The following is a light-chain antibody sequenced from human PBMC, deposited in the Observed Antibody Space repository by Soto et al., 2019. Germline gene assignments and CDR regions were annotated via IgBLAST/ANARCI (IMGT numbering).Light chain of an antibody. CDR2: EGS. CDR3: CSYAGSSTFGV. V-gene: IGLV2-23*03. Sequence: QSALTQPASVSGSPGQSITISCTGTSSDVGPYNYVSWYQQHPGKAPKLMIYEGSKRPSGVSNRFSGSKSGNTASLTISGLQAEDEADYYCCSYAGSSTFGVFGGGTKVTVL. J-gene: IGLJ3*02. CDR1: SSDVGPYNY.